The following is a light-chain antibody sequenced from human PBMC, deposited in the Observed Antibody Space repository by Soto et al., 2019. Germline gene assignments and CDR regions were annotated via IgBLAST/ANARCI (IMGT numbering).Light chain of an antibody. J-gene: IGKJ1*01. Sequence: DIQMTQSPSSLSASVGDRVTITCRASQVIRIDLGWFQQRPGKAPKRLIYGASSLQSGVPSRFRGSGSGTEFTLTISNLQPEDFATYYCLQHNSFPRTFGQGTKVEIK. CDR1: QVIRID. CDR2: GAS. V-gene: IGKV1-17*02. CDR3: LQHNSFPRT.